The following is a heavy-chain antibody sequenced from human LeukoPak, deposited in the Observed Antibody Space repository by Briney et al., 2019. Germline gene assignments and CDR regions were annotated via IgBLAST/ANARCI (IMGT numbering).Heavy chain of an antibody. Sequence: ASVKVSCKASGYTFTSYGISWVRQAPGPGLEWMGWISSYNGNTNYAQKLQGRVTMSTDTSTGTAYMELRSLRSDDTAVYYCARDLDYYDSSGSGWFDPWGQGTLVTVSS. V-gene: IGHV1-18*01. D-gene: IGHD3-22*01. CDR3: ARDLDYYDSSGSGWFDP. CDR2: ISSYNGNT. J-gene: IGHJ5*02. CDR1: GYTFTSYG.